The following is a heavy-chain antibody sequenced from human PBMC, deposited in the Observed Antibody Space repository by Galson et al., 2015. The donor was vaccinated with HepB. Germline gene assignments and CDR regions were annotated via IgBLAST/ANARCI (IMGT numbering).Heavy chain of an antibody. CDR3: ARASADYDFWSGFDH. D-gene: IGHD3-3*01. CDR1: GFIFSSYA. J-gene: IGHJ4*02. CDR2: ISDDGNDQ. V-gene: IGHV3-30*03. Sequence: SLRLSCAASGFIFSSYAMHWVRQAPGEGLEWVAVISDDGNDQYYADSVKGRFTISRDNSKNTLYLQMNSLRAEDTAVYYCARASADYDFWSGFDHWGPGTLVTVSS.